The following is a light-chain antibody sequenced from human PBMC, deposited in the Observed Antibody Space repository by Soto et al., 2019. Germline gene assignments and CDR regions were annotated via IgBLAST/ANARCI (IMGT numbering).Light chain of an antibody. J-gene: IGKJ1*01. Sequence: EIVLTQSPATLSLSPGDGTTLSCRARRSVSSYLAWYQQKPGQAPRLLIYDSSNRAAGIPARFSGSGSGTDFTLTISTLEPEDFAVYYCQQRSNWPRTFGQGTKVEIK. V-gene: IGKV3-11*01. CDR2: DSS. CDR3: QQRSNWPRT. CDR1: RSVSSY.